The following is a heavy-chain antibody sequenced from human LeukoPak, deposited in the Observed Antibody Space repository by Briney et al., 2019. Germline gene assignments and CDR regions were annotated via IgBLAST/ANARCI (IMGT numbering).Heavy chain of an antibody. J-gene: IGHJ3*02. V-gene: IGHV4-30-2*01. Sequence: LEWIGYIYHSGSTYYNPSLKSRVTISVDRSKNQFSLKLSSVTAADTAVYYCAREAHDAFDIWGQGTMVTVSS. CDR3: AREAHDAFDI. D-gene: IGHD6-6*01. CDR2: IYHSGST.